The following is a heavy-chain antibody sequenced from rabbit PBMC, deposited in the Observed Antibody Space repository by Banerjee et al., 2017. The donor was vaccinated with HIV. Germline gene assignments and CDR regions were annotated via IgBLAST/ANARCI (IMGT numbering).Heavy chain of an antibody. V-gene: IGHV1S45*01. D-gene: IGHD2-1*01. CDR3: ARGSATMTMVITGFYFNL. CDR1: GIDFSSYNF. J-gene: IGHJ4*01. Sequence: QQQLEESGGGLVKPGGTLTLTCKASGIDFSSYNFICWVRQAPGKGLEWIACIDIGSRDFTYYASWAKGRFIISKTSSTTVTLQMTSLTAADTATYFCARGSATMTMVITGFYFNLWGPGTLVTVS. CDR2: IDIGSRDFT.